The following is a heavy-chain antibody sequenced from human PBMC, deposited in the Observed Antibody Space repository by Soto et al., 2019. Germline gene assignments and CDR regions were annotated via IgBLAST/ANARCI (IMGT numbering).Heavy chain of an antibody. CDR1: GFTFDDYA. CDR3: AKDISSVVAAAGSYFDY. V-gene: IGHV3-9*01. CDR2: ISWNSGSI. J-gene: IGHJ4*02. D-gene: IGHD6-13*01. Sequence: EVQLLESGGGLVQPGRSLRLSCAASGFTFDDYAMHWVRQAPGKGLEWVSGISWNSGSIGYADSVKGRFTISRDNAKNSLYLQTNSLRAEDTALYYCAKDISSVVAAAGSYFDYWGQGTLVTVSS.